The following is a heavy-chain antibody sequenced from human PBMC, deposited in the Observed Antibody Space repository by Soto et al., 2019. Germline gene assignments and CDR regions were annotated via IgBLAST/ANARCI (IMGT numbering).Heavy chain of an antibody. J-gene: IGHJ3*01. CDR3: ARPASPRMEADGLDL. V-gene: IGHV1-2*02. CDR2: FNPNSGGT. D-gene: IGHD3-3*01. CDR1: GYTFTDFY. Sequence: QVHLVQSGAEVKKPGTSLKVSCKASGYTFTDFYLHWVRQVPGRGPEWVGWFNPNSGGTNFGRKFQGRVIMTSDTATNTAYMGLNGLTSDDAAVYYCARPASPRMEADGLDLWGQGTMVTVSS.